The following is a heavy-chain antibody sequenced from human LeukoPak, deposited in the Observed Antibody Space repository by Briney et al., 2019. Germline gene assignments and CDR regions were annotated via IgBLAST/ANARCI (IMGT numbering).Heavy chain of an antibody. D-gene: IGHD6-19*01. CDR1: GGSISSYY. J-gene: IGHJ4*02. CDR3: ARHSRAVAGKGPFDY. V-gene: IGHV4-59*08. Sequence: ETSETLSLTCTVSGGSISSYYWSWIRQPPGKGLEWIGYIYYSGSTNYNPSLKSRVTISVDTSKNQFSLKPSSVTAADTAVYYCARHSRAVAGKGPFDYWGQGTLVTVPS. CDR2: IYYSGST.